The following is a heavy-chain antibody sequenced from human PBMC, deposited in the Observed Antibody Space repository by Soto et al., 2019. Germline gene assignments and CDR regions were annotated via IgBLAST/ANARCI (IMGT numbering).Heavy chain of an antibody. V-gene: IGHV1-18*01. Sequence: ASVKVSCKASGYTFTSYFISWVRQAPGQGFEWMGWISAYNGNTNYAQKLQGRVTMTTDTSTSTAYMELRSLRSDDTAVYYCARDYSSSWHIEPVFGDYWGQGTLVTVSS. D-gene: IGHD6-13*01. J-gene: IGHJ4*02. CDR3: ARDYSSSWHIEPVFGDY. CDR1: GYTFTSYF. CDR2: ISAYNGNT.